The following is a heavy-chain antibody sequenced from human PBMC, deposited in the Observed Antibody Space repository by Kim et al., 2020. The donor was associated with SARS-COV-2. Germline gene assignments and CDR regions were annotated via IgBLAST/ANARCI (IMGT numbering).Heavy chain of an antibody. D-gene: IGHD2-2*01. Sequence: GGSLRLSCAASGFTFSIYGMHWVRQAPGKGLEWVAVIWYDGSYKYYADSVKGRFTISRDKSKNTLYLQMNSLRAEDTAVYYCARAPLADVVPAAYPYYGMDVWGQGTTVPVSS. V-gene: IGHV3-33*01. CDR2: IWYDGSYK. CDR1: GFTFSIYG. J-gene: IGHJ6*02. CDR3: ARAPLADVVPAAYPYYGMDV.